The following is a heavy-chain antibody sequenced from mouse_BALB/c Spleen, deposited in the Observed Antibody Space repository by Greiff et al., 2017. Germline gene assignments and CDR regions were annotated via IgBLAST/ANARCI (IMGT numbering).Heavy chain of an antibody. Sequence: QVQLQQPGAELVKPGASVKLSCKASGYTFTSYWMHWVKQRPGQGLEWIGEINPSNGRTNYNEKFKSKATLTVDKSSSTAYMQLSSLTSEDSAVYYCARRDYGYDDWYFDVWGAGTTVTVSS. CDR1: GYTFTSYW. CDR3: ARRDYGYDDWYFDV. J-gene: IGHJ1*01. D-gene: IGHD2-2*01. CDR2: INPSNGRT. V-gene: IGHV1S81*02.